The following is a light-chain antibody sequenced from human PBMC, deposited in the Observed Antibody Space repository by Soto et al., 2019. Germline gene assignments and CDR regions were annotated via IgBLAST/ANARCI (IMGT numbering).Light chain of an antibody. CDR1: SSNIGSNF. V-gene: IGLV1-47*01. J-gene: IGLJ2*01. Sequence: VVTQPPSASGTPGQRVTVSCSGSSSNIGSNFVFWYQQLPGTAPKLLIYRNNQRPSGVPDRFSGSKSGTSASLAISGLRSEDEADYYCAAWDDSLHMIFGGGTKLTVL. CDR3: AAWDDSLHMI. CDR2: RNN.